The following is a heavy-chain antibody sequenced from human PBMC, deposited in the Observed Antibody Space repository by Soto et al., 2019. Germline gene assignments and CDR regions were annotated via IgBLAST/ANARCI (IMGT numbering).Heavy chain of an antibody. J-gene: IGHJ4*02. CDR2: IYYSGST. V-gene: IGHV4-30-4*01. D-gene: IGHD4-17*01. CDR1: GGSISSGDYY. CDR3: ARSPDYGDYVFDY. Sequence: PSETLSLTCTVSGGSISSGDYYWSWIRQPPGKGLEWIGYIYYSGSTYYNPSLKSRVTISVDTSKNQFSLKLSSVTAADTAVYYCARSPDYGDYVFDYWGQGTLVTVSS.